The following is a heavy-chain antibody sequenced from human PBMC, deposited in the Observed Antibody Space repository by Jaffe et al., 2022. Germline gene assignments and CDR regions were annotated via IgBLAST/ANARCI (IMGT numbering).Heavy chain of an antibody. CDR1: GYTFTSYY. V-gene: IGHV1-46*01. CDR3: ARVYCSGGSCYPPDAFDI. CDR2: INPSGGST. J-gene: IGHJ3*02. D-gene: IGHD2-15*01. Sequence: QVQLVQSGAEVKKPGASVKVSCKASGYTFTSYYMHWVRQAPGQGLEWMGIINPSGGSTSYAQKFQGRVTMTRDTSTSTVYMELSSLRSEDTAVYYCARVYCSGGSCYPPDAFDIWGQGTMVTVSS.